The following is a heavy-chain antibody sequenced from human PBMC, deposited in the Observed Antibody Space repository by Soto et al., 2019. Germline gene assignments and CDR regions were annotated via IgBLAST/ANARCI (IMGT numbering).Heavy chain of an antibody. CDR1: GGSINDFY. CDR3: ARGRRKVVPAARNHYYYYGMDV. Sequence: SETLSLTCTVSGGSINDFYWSWIRQPPGKGLEWIGYIYYSGSTDYNPSLKGRVTISVDTSKNQFSLKLSSVTAADTAVYYCARGRRKVVPAARNHYYYYGMDVWGQGTTVTVSS. D-gene: IGHD2-2*01. J-gene: IGHJ6*02. V-gene: IGHV4-59*12. CDR2: IYYSGST.